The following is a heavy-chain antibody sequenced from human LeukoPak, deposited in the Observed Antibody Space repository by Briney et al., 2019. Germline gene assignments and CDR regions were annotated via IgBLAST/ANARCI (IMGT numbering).Heavy chain of an antibody. V-gene: IGHV3-30*18. Sequence: GGSLRLSCAASGFTFSAYGMHWVRQAPGKGLEWVAVISYDGSNKYYADSVKGRFTISRDNSKNTLYLQMNSLRAEDTAVYYCAKASYGDLHENWFDPWGQGTLVTVSS. CDR1: GFTFSAYG. J-gene: IGHJ5*02. D-gene: IGHD4-17*01. CDR3: AKASYGDLHENWFDP. CDR2: ISYDGSNK.